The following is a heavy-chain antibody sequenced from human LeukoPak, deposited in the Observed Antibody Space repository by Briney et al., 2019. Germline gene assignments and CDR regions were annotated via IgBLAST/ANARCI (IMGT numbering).Heavy chain of an antibody. D-gene: IGHD3-22*01. Sequence: ASVKVSCKASGYTFTSYDINWVRQATGQGLEWMRWMNPNSGNTGYAQKFQGRVTMTRNTSISTAYMELSSLRSEDTAVYYCARGVPWMYYYDSSGYDYWGQGTLVTVSS. CDR1: GYTFTSYD. CDR3: ARGVPWMYYYDSSGYDY. CDR2: MNPNSGNT. V-gene: IGHV1-8*01. J-gene: IGHJ4*02.